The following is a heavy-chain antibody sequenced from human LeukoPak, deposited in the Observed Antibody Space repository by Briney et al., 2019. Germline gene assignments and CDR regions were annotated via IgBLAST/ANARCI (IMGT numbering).Heavy chain of an antibody. CDR3: AKERGLYSSSWYPNDY. D-gene: IGHD6-13*01. CDR1: GFTFSSYG. V-gene: IGHV3-30*18. CDR2: ISYDGSNK. Sequence: PGGSLRLSCAASGFTFSSYGMHWVRQAPGKGLERVAVISYDGSNKYYADSVKGRFTISRDNSKNTLYLQVNSLRAEDTAVYYCAKERGLYSSSWYPNDYWGQGTLVTVSS. J-gene: IGHJ4*02.